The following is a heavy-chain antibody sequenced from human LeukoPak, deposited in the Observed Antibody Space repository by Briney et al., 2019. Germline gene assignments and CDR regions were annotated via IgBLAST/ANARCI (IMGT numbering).Heavy chain of an antibody. V-gene: IGHV1-18*01. CDR3: ARERAYCGGDCYARAFDI. D-gene: IGHD2-21*02. CDR1: GYTFTSYG. Sequence: ASVKVSCKASGYTFTSYGISWVRQAPGQGLEWMGWISAYNGNTNYAQKLQGRVTMTTDTSTSTAYMELRSLRSDDTAVYYCARERAYCGGDCYARAFDIWGQGTMVTVSS. CDR2: ISAYNGNT. J-gene: IGHJ3*02.